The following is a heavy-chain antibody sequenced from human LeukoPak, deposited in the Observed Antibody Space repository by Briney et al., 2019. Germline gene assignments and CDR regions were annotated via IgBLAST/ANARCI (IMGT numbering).Heavy chain of an antibody. D-gene: IGHD3-10*01. J-gene: IGHJ3*02. V-gene: IGHV3-30*18. CDR3: AKDFGEAAFDI. Sequence: GGSLRLSCAASGFTFGTYDMHWVRQAPGKGLEWVAIISYDGSDKYYADSVKGRFTISRDNSKNTLYLQMNSLRAEDTAVYYCAKDFGEAAFDIWGQGTMVTVSS. CDR1: GFTFGTYD. CDR2: ISYDGSDK.